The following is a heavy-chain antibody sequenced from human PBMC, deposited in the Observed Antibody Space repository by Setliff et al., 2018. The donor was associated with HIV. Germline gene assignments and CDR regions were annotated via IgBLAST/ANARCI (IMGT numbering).Heavy chain of an antibody. CDR3: ALTGYYPGTRNYFDH. J-gene: IGHJ4*02. CDR2: ISGSGDST. V-gene: IGHV3-23*01. D-gene: IGHD3-9*01. CDR1: GFTFSSYA. Sequence: GGSLRRSWAASGFTFSSYAISWVRQSPGKGLEWVSAISGSGDSTYYADSGKGRFTISRDNYKNTLYLQMNSRRAEDTAVYYGALTGYYPGTRNYFDHWRQGPLFTVSS.